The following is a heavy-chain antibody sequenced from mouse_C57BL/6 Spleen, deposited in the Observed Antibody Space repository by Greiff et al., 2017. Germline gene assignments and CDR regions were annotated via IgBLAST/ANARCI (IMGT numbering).Heavy chain of an antibody. CDR1: GFTFSDYG. CDR2: ISSGSSTF. J-gene: IGHJ4*01. CDR3: ARPPYGSSNYYAMDY. D-gene: IGHD1-1*01. Sequence: EVKLMESGGGLVKPGGSLKLSCAASGFTFSDYGMHWVRQAPEKGLEWVAYISSGSSTFYYADTVKGRFTISRDNAKNTLFLQMTSLRSEDTAMYYCARPPYGSSNYYAMDYWGQGTSVTVSS. V-gene: IGHV5-17*01.